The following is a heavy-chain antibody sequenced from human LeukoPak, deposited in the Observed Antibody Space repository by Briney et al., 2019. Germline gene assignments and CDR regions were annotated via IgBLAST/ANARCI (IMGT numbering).Heavy chain of an antibody. CDR2: TYYRSKWYN. D-gene: IGHD6-13*01. CDR1: GDSVSSNSAA. CDR3: ARADSIAAAGSRAFDI. V-gene: IGHV6-1*01. Sequence: SQTLSLTCAISGDSVSSNSAAWNWIRQTPSRGLEWLGRTYYRSKWYNDYAVSVKSRITINPDTSKNQFSLQLNSVTPEDTAMYYCARADSIAAAGSRAFDIWGQGTMVTVSS. J-gene: IGHJ3*02.